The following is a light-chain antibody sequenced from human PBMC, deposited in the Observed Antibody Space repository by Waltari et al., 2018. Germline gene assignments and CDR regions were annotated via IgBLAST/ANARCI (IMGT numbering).Light chain of an antibody. V-gene: IGKV1-8*01. J-gene: IGKJ1*01. CDR2: AAS. CDR1: QSVSTY. Sequence: AIRMTQSPSSLSASTGDRVTITCRASQSVSTYLAWHQQKPGKAPKLLIYAASTLQRGVPLRFSGSGSGTDFTLSISCLQSEDFATYYCQQYYDYQRSFGQGTKVEIK. CDR3: QQYYDYQRS.